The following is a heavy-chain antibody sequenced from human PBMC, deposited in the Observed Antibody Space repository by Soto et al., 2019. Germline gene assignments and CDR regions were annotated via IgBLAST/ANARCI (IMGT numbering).Heavy chain of an antibody. Sequence: QVQLQESGPGLVKPSETLSLTCTVSGASISSYYWSWIRQPPGKGLEWIGVFSDSGSTNSNPSLKSRDPRSEDTSKNHFSPNLSSVTAADTAVYYCARASPGMAVAGTREFDFDHLGQGTLVTLAS. D-gene: IGHD6-19*01. J-gene: IGHJ4*02. V-gene: IGHV4-59*01. CDR3: ARASPGMAVAGTREFDFDH. CDR1: GASISSYY. CDR2: FSDSGST.